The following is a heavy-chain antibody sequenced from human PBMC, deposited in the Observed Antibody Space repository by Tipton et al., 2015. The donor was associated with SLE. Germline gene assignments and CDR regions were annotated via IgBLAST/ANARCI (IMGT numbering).Heavy chain of an antibody. CDR2: LYATGGS. CDR3: ARATRIIAATATSPHYFDY. V-gene: IGHV4-38-2*01. CDR1: GYSISSGHY. D-gene: IGHD6-25*01. J-gene: IGHJ4*02. Sequence: GLVKPSETLSLTCAVSGYSISSGHYWGWIRQPPGKGLEWIGSLYATGGSDYNPSLKSRLTMSLDTLKNQFSLSLSSVTAADSAIYYCARATRIIAATATSPHYFDYWGQGALVTVSS.